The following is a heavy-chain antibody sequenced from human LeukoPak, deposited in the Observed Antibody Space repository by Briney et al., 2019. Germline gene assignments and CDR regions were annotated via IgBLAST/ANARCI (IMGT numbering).Heavy chain of an antibody. CDR2: MNPNSCNT. J-gene: IGHJ5*02. CDR1: GYTFTSYD. Sequence: ASVKVSCKASGYTFTSYDINWVRQATGQGLEWMGWMNPNSCNTGYVQKFRGRVTITRNSSISTAYMELSSLRSEDTAVYYCARGGITMVRGVNGNNWFDPWGQGTLVTVSS. D-gene: IGHD3-10*01. CDR3: ARGGITMVRGVNGNNWFDP. V-gene: IGHV1-8*03.